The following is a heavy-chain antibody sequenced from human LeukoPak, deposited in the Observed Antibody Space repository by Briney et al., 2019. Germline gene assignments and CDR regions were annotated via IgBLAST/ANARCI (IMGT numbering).Heavy chain of an antibody. Sequence: ASVKVSCKASGYTFTSYGISWVRQAPGQGLEWMGWISAYNGNTNYAQKLQGKVTMTTDTSTSTAYMELRSLRSDDTAVYYCARGQWYSSSSYYFDYWGQGTLVTVSS. CDR2: ISAYNGNT. CDR1: GYTFTSYG. J-gene: IGHJ4*02. CDR3: ARGQWYSSSSYYFDY. D-gene: IGHD6-13*01. V-gene: IGHV1-18*01.